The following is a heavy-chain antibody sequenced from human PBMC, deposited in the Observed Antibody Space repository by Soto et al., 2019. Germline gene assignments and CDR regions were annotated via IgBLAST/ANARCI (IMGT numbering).Heavy chain of an antibody. D-gene: IGHD1-26*01. CDR3: AHRHELGSFDI. Sequence: ESGPTLVNPTQTLTLTCTFSGFSLSTRAVGVGWIRQPPGKALEWLALIYWNDDKRYSPSLKNRLTITKDTPKNHVVLTMTNMDPVDTATYYCAHRHELGSFDIWGQGTKVTVSS. CDR2: IYWNDDK. V-gene: IGHV2-5*01. J-gene: IGHJ3*02. CDR1: GFSLSTRAVG.